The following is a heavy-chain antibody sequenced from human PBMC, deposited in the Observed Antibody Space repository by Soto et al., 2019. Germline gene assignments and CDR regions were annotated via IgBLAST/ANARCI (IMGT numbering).Heavy chain of an antibody. CDR1: GYSFTRNG. J-gene: IGHJ6*02. CDR3: VRDRDSDTWPSRDV. Sequence: QVHLVQSGAALKKPGASVRVSCKASGYSFTRNGISWVRQAPGQGLEWMGWISAKNGDTNYAQKFQGRVIMTTDTSTSTAYMELRSLRSDDTAVDYCVRDRDSDTWPSRDVWGQGTTVTFSS. CDR2: ISAKNGDT. D-gene: IGHD1-26*01. V-gene: IGHV1-18*01.